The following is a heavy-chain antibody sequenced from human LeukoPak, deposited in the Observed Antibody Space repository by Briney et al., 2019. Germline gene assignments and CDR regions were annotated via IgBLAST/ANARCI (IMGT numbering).Heavy chain of an antibody. CDR1: GGTFSSYA. CDR3: ARVDYYDSSGYSEIDY. J-gene: IGHJ4*02. Sequence: SVKVSCKASGGTFSSYAISWVRQAPGQGLEWMGRIIPIFGTANYAQKFQGRVTITTDESTSTAYMELSSLRSEDTAVYYCARVDYYDSSGYSEIDYWAQGTLVTVSS. V-gene: IGHV1-69*05. D-gene: IGHD3-22*01. CDR2: IIPIFGTA.